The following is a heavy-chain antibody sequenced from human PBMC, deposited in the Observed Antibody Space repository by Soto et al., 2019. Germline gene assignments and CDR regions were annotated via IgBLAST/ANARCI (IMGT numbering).Heavy chain of an antibody. Sequence: QVQLQESGPGLVKPSQTLSLTCTVSGDSISSGTSYWSWIRQHPGKDLEWIVYIYYSGSIYYNPSLKSRVTISVDTSNNQFYLDLTSVTAADTAVYYCARATYFYDSSGYQTSLFDFWGQGTLVTVSS. CDR3: ARATYFYDSSGYQTSLFDF. J-gene: IGHJ4*02. CDR2: IYYSGSI. D-gene: IGHD3-22*01. CDR1: GDSISSGTSY. V-gene: IGHV4-31*03.